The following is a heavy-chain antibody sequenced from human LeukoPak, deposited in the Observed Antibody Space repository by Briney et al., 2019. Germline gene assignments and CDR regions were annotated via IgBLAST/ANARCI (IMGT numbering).Heavy chain of an antibody. CDR1: GYTLTELS. V-gene: IGHV1-24*01. CDR2: FDPEDGET. CDR3: ATGGITGTFAFDY. D-gene: IGHD1-20*01. J-gene: IGHJ4*02. Sequence: GASVKVSCKVSGYTLTELSMHWVRQAPGKGLEWVGGFDPEDGETIYAQKFQGRVTMTEDTSTDTAYMELSSLRSEDTAVYYCATGGITGTFAFDYWGQGTLVTVSS.